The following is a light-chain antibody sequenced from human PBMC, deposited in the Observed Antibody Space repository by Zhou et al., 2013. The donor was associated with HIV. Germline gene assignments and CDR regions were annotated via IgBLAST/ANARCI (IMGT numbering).Light chain of an antibody. CDR3: QQSHSFYT. CDR2: SAT. Sequence: DIQMTQSPSSLSASVGDRVTIICRASQSISSYLNWYQQKPGKAPTLLISSATTLHSGVPSRFSGRGSGTDFTLTIDSVQPEDSATYHCQQSHSFYTFGQGTKLEI. CDR1: QSISSY. V-gene: IGKV1-39*01. J-gene: IGKJ2*01.